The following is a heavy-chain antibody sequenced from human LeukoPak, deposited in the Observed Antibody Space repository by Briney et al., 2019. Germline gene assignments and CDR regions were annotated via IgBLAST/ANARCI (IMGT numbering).Heavy chain of an antibody. CDR2: IYYSGST. J-gene: IGHJ4*02. CDR1: GGSISSYY. CDR3: AREAPYYSFDY. V-gene: IGHV4-59*01. Sequence: SETLSLTCTVSGGSISSYYWSWIRQPPGKGLEWIGYIYYSGSTNYNPSLKSRVTISVDTSKNQFSLKLSSVTAADTAVYYCAREAPYYSFDYWGQGTLVTVSS. D-gene: IGHD1-26*01.